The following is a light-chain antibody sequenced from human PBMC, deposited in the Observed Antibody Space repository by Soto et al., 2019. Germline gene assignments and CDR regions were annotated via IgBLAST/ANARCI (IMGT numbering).Light chain of an antibody. CDR3: SSYTSSSTLNWV. Sequence: QSARTQPASVSGSPGQSITISCTGTSSDVGGYNYVSWYQQHPGKAPKLIIYDVSNRPSGVSNRFSGSKSGNTASLTISGLQAEDEADYYCSSYTSSSTLNWVFGGGTKLTVL. CDR1: SSDVGGYNY. CDR2: DVS. J-gene: IGLJ3*02. V-gene: IGLV2-14*01.